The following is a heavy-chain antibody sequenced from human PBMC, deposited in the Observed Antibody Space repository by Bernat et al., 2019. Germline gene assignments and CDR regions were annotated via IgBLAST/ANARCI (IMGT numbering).Heavy chain of an antibody. Sequence: VQLVESGGGVVQPGRSLRLSCAASGFTFGDYAMSWFRQAPGKGLEWVGFIRSKAYGGTTEYAASVKGRFTISRDDSKSIAYLQMNSLKTEDTAVYYCTSPIVVVPAAPLIWGQGTLVTVSS. D-gene: IGHD2-2*01. CDR1: GFTFGDYA. J-gene: IGHJ4*02. V-gene: IGHV3-49*03. CDR2: IRSKAYGGTT. CDR3: TSPIVVVPAAPLI.